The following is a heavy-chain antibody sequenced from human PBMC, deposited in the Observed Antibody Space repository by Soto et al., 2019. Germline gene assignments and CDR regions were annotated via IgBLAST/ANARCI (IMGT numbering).Heavy chain of an antibody. D-gene: IGHD3-10*01. Sequence: ASVKVSCKASGYTFTSYDIRWVRQAPGQGLEWMGWISAYNGNTNYAQKLQDRVTMTTDTSTSTAYMELGSLRSDDTAVYYCAREGGTMGAGWFDPWGQGTLVTVSS. CDR1: GYTFTSYD. J-gene: IGHJ5*02. CDR3: AREGGTMGAGWFDP. CDR2: ISAYNGNT. V-gene: IGHV1-18*01.